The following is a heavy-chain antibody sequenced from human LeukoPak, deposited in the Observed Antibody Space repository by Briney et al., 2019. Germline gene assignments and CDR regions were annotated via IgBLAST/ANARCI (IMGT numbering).Heavy chain of an antibody. CDR2: LYRGGGS. CDR3: ARLRAGHFPHH. V-gene: IGHV3-66*04. J-gene: IGHJ5*02. CDR1: GFTVSSTY. Sequence: PGGSLSLLCADWGFTVSSTYMRCVRQAPGKGLEWVSLLYRGGGSYYPDSVKGRFTISRDNFKNTLYLQMNSLRAEDTAIYCCARLRAGHFPHHWGQGTLVTVSS.